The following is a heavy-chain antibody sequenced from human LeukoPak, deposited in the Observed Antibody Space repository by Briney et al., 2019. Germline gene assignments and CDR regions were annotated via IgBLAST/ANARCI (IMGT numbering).Heavy chain of an antibody. V-gene: IGHV3-23*01. D-gene: IGHD4-17*01. CDR1: GFTFSTYA. J-gene: IGHJ4*02. CDR3: AKDASNGDYAH. Sequence: GSLRLSCAASGFTFSTYAMTWVRQAPGKGLEWVSGISGSGTNPFYADSGRGRFTISRDNSKNTLYLQMDSLRAEDTAVYFCAKDASNGDYAHWGQGTLVTVSS. CDR2: ISGSGTNP.